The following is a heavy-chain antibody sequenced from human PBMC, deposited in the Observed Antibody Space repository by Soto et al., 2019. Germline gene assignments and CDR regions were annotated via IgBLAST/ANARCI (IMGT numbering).Heavy chain of an antibody. CDR1: GGTFSSYA. CDR2: IITTFGTA. Sequence: QVQLVQSGAEVKKPGSSVKVSCKASGGTFSSYAISWVRQAPGQGLEWMGGIITTFGTANYAQKYQGRVTITADEVASTAYMELSRLRSEDTAVYYCARVVTVVKTFHYWYFDLWGRGTLVTVSS. J-gene: IGHJ2*01. CDR3: ARVVTVVKTFHYWYFDL. V-gene: IGHV1-69*12. D-gene: IGHD2-15*01.